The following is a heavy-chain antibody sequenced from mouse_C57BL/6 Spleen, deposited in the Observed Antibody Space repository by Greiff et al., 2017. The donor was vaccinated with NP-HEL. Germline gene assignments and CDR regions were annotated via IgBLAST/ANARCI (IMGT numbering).Heavy chain of an antibody. V-gene: IGHV6-6*01. J-gene: IGHJ2*01. CDR2: IRNKANNHAT. CDR1: GFTFSDAW. Sequence: EVMLVESGGGLVQPGGSMKLSCAASGFTFSDAWMDWVRQSPEKGLEWVAEIRNKANNHATYYAESVKGRFTISRDDSKSSVYLQMNSLRAEDTGIYYCTAWDKDYFDYWGQGTTLTVSS. CDR3: TAWDKDYFDY. D-gene: IGHD4-1*01.